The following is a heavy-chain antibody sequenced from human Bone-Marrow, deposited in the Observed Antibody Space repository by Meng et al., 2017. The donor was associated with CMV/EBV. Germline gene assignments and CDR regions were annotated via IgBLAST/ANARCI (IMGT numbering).Heavy chain of an antibody. V-gene: IGHV4-38-2*01. J-gene: IGHJ4*02. CDR1: GFTFSDYY. Sequence: GSLRLSCAASGFTFSDYYMSWIRQAPGKGLEWIGSILYSGSTYYNPSLNGRVTTSIETSKNHFSLKMTSVTAADTAVYYCARGEGYCTTTRCHLAPLDYWGQGTLVTVSS. CDR2: ILYSGST. CDR3: ARGEGYCTTTRCHLAPLDY. D-gene: IGHD2-2*01.